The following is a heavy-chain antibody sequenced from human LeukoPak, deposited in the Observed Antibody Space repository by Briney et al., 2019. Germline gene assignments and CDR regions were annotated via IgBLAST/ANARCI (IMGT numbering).Heavy chain of an antibody. Sequence: PGGSLRLSCAASGFTFSSYAMSWVRQAPGKGLEWVSAISGSGGSTYYADSVKGRFTISRDNSKNTLYLQMNSLRAEDTAVYYCAKAASAPLIEALTYYYDSSPRYYFDYWGQGTLVTVSS. D-gene: IGHD3-22*01. CDR3: AKAASAPLIEALTYYYDSSPRYYFDY. CDR2: ISGSGGST. V-gene: IGHV3-23*01. J-gene: IGHJ4*02. CDR1: GFTFSSYA.